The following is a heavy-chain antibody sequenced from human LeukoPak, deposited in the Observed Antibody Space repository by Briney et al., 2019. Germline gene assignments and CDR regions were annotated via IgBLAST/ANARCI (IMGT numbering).Heavy chain of an antibody. CDR1: GFTFSSYA. V-gene: IGHV3-30-3*01. Sequence: GGSLRLSCAASGFTFSSYAMHWVRQAPGKGLEWVAVISYDGSNKYYADSVKGRFTISRDNSKNTLYLQMNSLRAEDTAVYYCADEIRPNDYWGQGTQVTVSS. CDR2: ISYDGSNK. D-gene: IGHD4-17*01. J-gene: IGHJ4*02. CDR3: ADEIRPNDY.